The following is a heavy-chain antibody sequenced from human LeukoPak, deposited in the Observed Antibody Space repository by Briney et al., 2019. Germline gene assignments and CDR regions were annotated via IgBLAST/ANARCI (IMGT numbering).Heavy chain of an antibody. D-gene: IGHD3-16*01. CDR1: GGSVSSGSYY. V-gene: IGHV4-61*01. Sequence: SETLSLTCSVSGGSVSSGSYYWSWIRQPPGKGREWIGDIHYSGSTNYNPSLKSRLTISVDTSKNQFSLKLSSVTAADTAVYYCARNRELGFYYYGLDVWGQGTTVTVSS. CDR2: IHYSGST. J-gene: IGHJ6*02. CDR3: ARNRELGFYYYGLDV.